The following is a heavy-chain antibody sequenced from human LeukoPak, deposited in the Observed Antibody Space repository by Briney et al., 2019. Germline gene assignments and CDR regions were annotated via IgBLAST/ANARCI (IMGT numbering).Heavy chain of an antibody. D-gene: IGHD6-19*01. J-gene: IGHJ4*02. Sequence: GASVKVSCKASGYTFTSYYMHWVRQAPGQGLEWMGIINPSGGSTSYAQKFQGRVTMTRDTSTSTAYMELSSLGSEDTAVYYCARRMAVAGTTLGFDYWGQGTLVTVSS. CDR2: INPSGGST. CDR3: ARRMAVAGTTLGFDY. CDR1: GYTFTSYY. V-gene: IGHV1-46*01.